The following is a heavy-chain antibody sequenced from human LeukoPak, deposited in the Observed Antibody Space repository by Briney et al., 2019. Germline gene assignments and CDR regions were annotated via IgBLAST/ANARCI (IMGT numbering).Heavy chain of an antibody. D-gene: IGHD2/OR15-2a*01. J-gene: IGHJ4*02. CDR3: ARHQENTYYFDS. CDR2: IYSGGST. Sequence: PGGSLRLSCAASGFTVSSNYMSWVRQAPGKGLEWVSVIYSGGSTYYADSVKGRLTISRHNSKNTLYLQMNSLRAEETAVYYCARHQENTYYFDSWGQGTLVTVSS. V-gene: IGHV3-53*04. CDR1: GFTVSSNY.